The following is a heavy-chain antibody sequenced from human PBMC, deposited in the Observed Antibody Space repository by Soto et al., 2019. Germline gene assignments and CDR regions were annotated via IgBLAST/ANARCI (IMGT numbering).Heavy chain of an antibody. J-gene: IGHJ5*02. CDR1: GGSISSYY. CDR3: ARVLGAVAGTWWFDP. V-gene: IGHV4-59*01. CDR2: IYYSGST. Sequence: ASETLSLTCTVSGGSISSYYWSWIRQPPGKGLEWIGYIYYSGSTNYNPSLKSRVTISVDTSKNQFSLKLSSVTAADTAVYYCARVLGAVAGTWWFDPWGQGTLVTVSS. D-gene: IGHD6-19*01.